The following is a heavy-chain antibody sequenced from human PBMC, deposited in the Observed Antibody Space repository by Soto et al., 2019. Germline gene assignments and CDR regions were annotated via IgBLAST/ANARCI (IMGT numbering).Heavy chain of an antibody. V-gene: IGHV3-74*01. CDR1: GFTFSSYW. D-gene: IGHD1-1*01. CDR3: ARSRRPPGTDHYYGMDV. Sequence: GGSLRLSCAASGFTFSSYWMHWVRQAPGKGLVWVSRINSDGSSTSYADSVKGRFTISRDNSKNTLYLQMNSLRAEDTAVYYCARSRRPPGTDHYYGMDVWGQGTTVTVSS. J-gene: IGHJ6*02. CDR2: INSDGSST.